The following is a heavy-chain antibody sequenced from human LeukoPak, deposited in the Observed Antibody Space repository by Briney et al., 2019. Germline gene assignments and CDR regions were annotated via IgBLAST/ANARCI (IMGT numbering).Heavy chain of an antibody. V-gene: IGHV3-74*01. CDR1: GFTFSSNW. CDR2: IKSDGIST. J-gene: IGHJ4*02. CDR3: ARDFYWSIDS. Sequence: GGSLRLSCVVSGFTFSSNWMRWVRQAPGKGLEWVSRIKSDGISTSYADSVKGRFTIFSDNAKNTLYLQMNSLRAEDTAVYFCARDFYWSIDSWGQGTQVTVSS. D-gene: IGHD3-9*01.